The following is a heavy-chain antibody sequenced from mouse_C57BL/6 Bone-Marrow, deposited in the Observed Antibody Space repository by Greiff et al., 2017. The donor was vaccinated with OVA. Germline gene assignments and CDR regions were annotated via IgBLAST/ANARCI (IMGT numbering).Heavy chain of an antibody. CDR3: AREGNYYGNWYFDV. CDR1: GFSINSDCY. D-gene: IGHD1-1*01. Sequence: EVMLVESGPSLVRPSQTLSLTCTVTGFSINSDCYWIWIRQFPGNKLEYIGYTFYSGITYYNPSLESRTYITRDTSKNQFSLKLSSVTTEDTATYYCAREGNYYGNWYFDVWGTGTTVTVSS. V-gene: IGHV3-3*01. CDR2: TFYSGIT. J-gene: IGHJ1*03.